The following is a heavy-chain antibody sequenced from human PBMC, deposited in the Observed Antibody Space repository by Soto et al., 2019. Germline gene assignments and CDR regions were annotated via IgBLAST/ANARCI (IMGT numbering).Heavy chain of an antibody. CDR2: ISGSGGST. V-gene: IGHV3-23*01. Sequence: GGSLRLSCAASGFTFSSYAMSWVRQAPGKGLEWVSAISGSGGSTYYADSVKGRFTISRDNSKNTLYLQMNSLRAEDTAVYYCANSRYCISTSCPRSYYYYGMDVWGQGTTVTVSS. CDR3: ANSRYCISTSCPRSYYYYGMDV. J-gene: IGHJ6*02. D-gene: IGHD2-2*01. CDR1: GFTFSSYA.